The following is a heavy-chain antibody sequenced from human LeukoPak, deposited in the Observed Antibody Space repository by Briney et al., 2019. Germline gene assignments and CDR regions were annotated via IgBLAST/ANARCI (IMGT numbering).Heavy chain of an antibody. Sequence: SSETLSLTCTVSGGSISSYYWSWIRQPPGKGLEWIGYIYYSGSTNYNPSLKSRVTISVDTSKNQFSLKLSSVTAADTAVYYCARFGSYYYYYGMDVWGQGTTVTVSS. CDR1: GGSISSYY. V-gene: IGHV4-59*01. CDR3: ARFGSYYYYYGMDV. J-gene: IGHJ6*02. D-gene: IGHD3-3*01. CDR2: IYYSGST.